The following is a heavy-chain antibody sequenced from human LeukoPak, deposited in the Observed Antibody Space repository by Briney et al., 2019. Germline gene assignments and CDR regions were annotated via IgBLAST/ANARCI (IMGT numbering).Heavy chain of an antibody. CDR3: ARGRYCGSVSCYLDY. D-gene: IGHD2-15*01. CDR2: IYYSGST. V-gene: IGHV4-59*12. CDR1: GGSISSYY. J-gene: IGHJ4*02. Sequence: SETLSLTCTVSGGSISSYYWSWIRQPPGKGLEWIGYIYYSGSTNYNPSLKSRVTISVDTSKNQFSLKLSSVTAADTAVYYCARGRYCGSVSCYLDYWGQGTLVTVSS.